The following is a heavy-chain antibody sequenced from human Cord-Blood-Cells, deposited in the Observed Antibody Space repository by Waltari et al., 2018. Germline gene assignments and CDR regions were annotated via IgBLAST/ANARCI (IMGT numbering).Heavy chain of an antibody. V-gene: IGHV3-7*01. CDR3: ARDHYGSGSYYDY. Sequence: EVQLVESGGGLVQPGGSLRLSCAASGFTFSSYWMSWVRQAPGKGLEWVANRKQDGSEKSYVDSVKGRFTSSRDNAKNSLYLQMNSLRAEDTAVYYCARDHYGSGSYYDYWGQGTLVTVSS. CDR2: RKQDGSEK. CDR1: GFTFSSYW. D-gene: IGHD3-10*01. J-gene: IGHJ4*02.